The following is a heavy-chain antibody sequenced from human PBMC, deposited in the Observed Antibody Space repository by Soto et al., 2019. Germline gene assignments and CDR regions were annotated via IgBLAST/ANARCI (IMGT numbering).Heavy chain of an antibody. V-gene: IGHV3-23*01. Sequence: PGGSLRLSCAATGFTFSSYAMSWVRQAPGKGLEWVSAISGSGGSTYYADSVKGRFTISRDNSKNTLYLQMNSLRAEDTAVYYCAKASGSDPYYYYGMDVWGQGTTVTVSS. CDR3: AKASGSDPYYYYGMDV. D-gene: IGHD3-10*01. J-gene: IGHJ6*02. CDR1: GFTFSSYA. CDR2: ISGSGGST.